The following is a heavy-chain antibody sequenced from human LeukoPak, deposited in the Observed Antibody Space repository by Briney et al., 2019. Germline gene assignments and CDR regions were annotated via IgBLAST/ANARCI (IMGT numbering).Heavy chain of an antibody. CDR1: GFTFRSYA. Sequence: PGGSLRLSCAASGFTFRSYAMSWVRQAPGKGLEWVSAISGSGGSTYYADSVKGRFTISRDNSKNTLYLQMNSLRAEDTAVYYCAKPDTAMVRGFDYWGQGTLVTVSS. D-gene: IGHD5-18*01. CDR3: AKPDTAMVRGFDY. CDR2: ISGSGGST. V-gene: IGHV3-23*01. J-gene: IGHJ4*02.